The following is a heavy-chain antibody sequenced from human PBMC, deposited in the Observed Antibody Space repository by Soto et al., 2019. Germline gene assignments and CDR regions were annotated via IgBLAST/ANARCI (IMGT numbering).Heavy chain of an antibody. D-gene: IGHD6-19*01. J-gene: IGHJ4*02. V-gene: IGHV1-46*01. CDR1: GYTFTSYY. CDR3: ARTTSIAVAPTEGQIDY. CDR2: INPSGGST. Sequence: ASVKVSCKASGYTFTSYYMHWVRQAPGQGLEWMGIINPSGGSTSYAQKFQGRVTMTRDTSTSTVYMELSSLRSEDTAVYYCARTTSIAVAPTEGQIDYWGQGTLVTVSS.